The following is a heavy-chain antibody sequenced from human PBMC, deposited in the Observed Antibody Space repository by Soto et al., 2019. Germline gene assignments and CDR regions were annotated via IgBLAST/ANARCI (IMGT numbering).Heavy chain of an antibody. D-gene: IGHD5-18*01. J-gene: IGHJ6*02. Sequence: GGSLRLSCAASAFTFSSYGMHWVRQAPGKGLEWVAVISYDGSNKYYADSVKGRFTISRDNSKNTLYLQMNSLRAEDTAVYYCAKASMDTDYYYYGMDVWGQGTTVTVSS. CDR2: ISYDGSNK. V-gene: IGHV3-30*18. CDR1: AFTFSSYG. CDR3: AKASMDTDYYYYGMDV.